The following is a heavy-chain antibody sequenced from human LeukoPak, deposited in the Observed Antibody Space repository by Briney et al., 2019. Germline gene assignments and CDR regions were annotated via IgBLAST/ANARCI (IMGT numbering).Heavy chain of an antibody. Sequence: SETLSLTCTVSGGSISSYYWSWIRQPPGKGLEWVGYIHYSGTTNCNPSLKSRLTISVDTSKNQVSLKLSSVSAADTAVYYCTRDRGTWPGNWLDPWGQGTLVTVSS. CDR3: TRDRGTWPGNWLDP. V-gene: IGHV4-59*01. CDR1: GGSISSYY. CDR2: IHYSGTT. J-gene: IGHJ5*02.